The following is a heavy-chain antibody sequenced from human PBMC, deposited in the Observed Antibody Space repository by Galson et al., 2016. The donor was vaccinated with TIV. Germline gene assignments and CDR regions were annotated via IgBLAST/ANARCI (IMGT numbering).Heavy chain of an antibody. D-gene: IGHD7-27*01. CDR2: IGTTADT. Sequence: SLRLSCAGSGFTFSKFDIHWVRHTTGDGLEWVSGIGTTADTYYSKSVKGRFTISRDNGLNSVYLQMNIRRPGDTAMYYCVRARRLTDLAARPGDDAFDFWGRGRIVTVFS. CDR1: GFTFSKFD. J-gene: IGHJ3*01. CDR3: VRARRLTDLAARPGDDAFDF. V-gene: IGHV3-13*01.